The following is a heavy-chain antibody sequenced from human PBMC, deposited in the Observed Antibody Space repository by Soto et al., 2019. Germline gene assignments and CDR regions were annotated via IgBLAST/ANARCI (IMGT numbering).Heavy chain of an antibody. CDR3: VMLLGSLPDHDAFDI. D-gene: IGHD3-16*01. V-gene: IGHV3-64D*06. CDR1: GFTFSSYA. J-gene: IGHJ3*02. Sequence: GGSLRLSCSASGFTFSSYAMHWVRQAPGKGLEYGSAISSNGGNTYYADSVKGRFTISRDNSKNTLYLQMSSLRAEDTAVYYCVMLLGSLPDHDAFDIWGQGTMVTVSS. CDR2: ISSNGGNT.